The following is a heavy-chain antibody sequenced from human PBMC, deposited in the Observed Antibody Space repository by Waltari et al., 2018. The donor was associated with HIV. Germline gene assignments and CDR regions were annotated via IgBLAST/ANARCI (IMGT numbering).Heavy chain of an antibody. CDR3: ARHTLTTVFNY. J-gene: IGHJ4*02. CDR2: VSHSGSI. V-gene: IGHV4-34*01. Sequence: VLLQEWGAGLVKPSGTLSLTCTVSGTSFSGFFWSWIRQTPGKGLEWIGEVSHSGSINHNPSLKSRVIISGDTSKNQFFLNLTSVTAADTAVYYCARHTLTTVFNYWGQGILVTVSS. D-gene: IGHD1-1*01. CDR1: GTSFSGFF.